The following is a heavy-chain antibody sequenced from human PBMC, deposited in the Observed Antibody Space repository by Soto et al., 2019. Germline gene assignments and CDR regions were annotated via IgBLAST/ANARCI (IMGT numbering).Heavy chain of an antibody. D-gene: IGHD4-17*01. J-gene: IGHJ3*02. CDR2: FIPVFTTA. Sequence: QVQLVQSGAEVKKPGSSVKVSCKASGGSFSTYGISWVRQAPGQGLEWMGGFIPVFTTAKYAQKFQGRVSITADESPDTAYMELSSLRSDDTAVYFCARDGVDVSRTTVRHGALDIWGQGTVVTVSS. CDR3: ARDGVDVSRTTVRHGALDI. CDR1: GGSFSTYG. V-gene: IGHV1-69*01.